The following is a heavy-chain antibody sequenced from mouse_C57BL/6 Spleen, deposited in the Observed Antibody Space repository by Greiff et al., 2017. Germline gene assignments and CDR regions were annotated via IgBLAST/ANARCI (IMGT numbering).Heavy chain of an antibody. CDR1: GYTFTSYW. CDR2: IYPSDSET. CDR3: ARSGLLRYFDY. D-gene: IGHD2-3*01. J-gene: IGHJ2*01. V-gene: IGHV1-61*01. Sequence: QVQLQQPGAELVRPGSSVKLSCKASGYTFTSYWMDWVKQRPGQGLEWIGNIYPSDSETHYNQKFKDKATLTVDKSSSTAYMQLSSLTSEDSAVYYGARSGLLRYFDYWGQGTTLTVSS.